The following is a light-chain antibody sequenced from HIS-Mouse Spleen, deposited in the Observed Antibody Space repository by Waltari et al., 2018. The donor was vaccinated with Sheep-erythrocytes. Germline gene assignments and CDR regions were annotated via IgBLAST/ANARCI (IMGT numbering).Light chain of an antibody. CDR2: EVS. CDR3: SSYTSSSTWV. CDR1: SSDVGGYNY. Sequence: QSALTQPASLSGSPGQSITISCTGTSSDVGGYNYVSWYQQHPGKAPKLMIYEVSNRPSGVSNRFSGPKSGNTASLTISGLQAEDEADYYCSSYTSSSTWVFGGGTKLTVL. J-gene: IGLJ3*02. V-gene: IGLV2-14*01.